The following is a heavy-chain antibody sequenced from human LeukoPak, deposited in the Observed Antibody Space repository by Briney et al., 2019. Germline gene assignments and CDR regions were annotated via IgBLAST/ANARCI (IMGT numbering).Heavy chain of an antibody. CDR3: ARDRYYGSGSYDELDY. D-gene: IGHD3-10*01. J-gene: IGHJ4*02. CDR1: GYTFTSYD. CDR2: MNPNSGNT. Sequence: ASVKVSCKASGYTFTSYDINWVRQATGQGLEWMGWMNPNSGNTGYAQKFQGRVTITADESTSTAYMELSSLRSEDTAVYYCARDRYYGSGSYDELDYWGQGTLVTVSS. V-gene: IGHV1-8*03.